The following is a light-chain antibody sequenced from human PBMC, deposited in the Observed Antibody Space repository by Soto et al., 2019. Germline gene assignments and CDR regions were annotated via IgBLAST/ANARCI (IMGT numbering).Light chain of an antibody. CDR1: SSDVGGYNY. V-gene: IGLV2-14*01. CDR2: DVN. Sequence: QSALTQPASVSGSPGQSITISCTGTSSDVGGYNYVSWYQQHPGKPPKLMIYDVNNRPSGVSDRFSGSKSGNTASLTISGLQAEDEADYFCSSYTSSNTLYVLGAGTKLTVL. CDR3: SSYTSSNTLYV. J-gene: IGLJ1*01.